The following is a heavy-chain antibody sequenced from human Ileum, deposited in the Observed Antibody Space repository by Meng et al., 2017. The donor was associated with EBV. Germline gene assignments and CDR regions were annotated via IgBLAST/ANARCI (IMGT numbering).Heavy chain of an antibody. CDR1: GGSISVSSYY. V-gene: IGHV4-39*01. D-gene: IGHD2-2*01. CDR3: ARSIVVVPAAIYY. CDR2: IYYSGST. Sequence: QHAGPGVLNPSAASSVSCTFSGGSISVSSYYWGWIRQPPGKGLEWIGSIYYSGSTYYNPSLKSRVTISVDTSKNQFSLKLSSVTAADTAVYYCARSIVVVPAAIYYWGQGTLVTVSS. J-gene: IGHJ4*02.